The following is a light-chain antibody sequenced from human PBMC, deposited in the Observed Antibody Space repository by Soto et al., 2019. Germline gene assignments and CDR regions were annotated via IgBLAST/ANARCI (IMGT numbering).Light chain of an antibody. CDR2: DVS. CDR3: CSYEGTYSFWV. Sequence: QSALTQPRSVSGSPGQTVTISCTGTSSDVGGYNYVSWYQQHPGKAPKVIIYDVSERPSGVPDRFSGSKSGNTASLTISGLQAEDEADYHCCSYEGTYSFWVFGGGTKLTV. J-gene: IGLJ3*02. V-gene: IGLV2-11*01. CDR1: SSDVGGYNY.